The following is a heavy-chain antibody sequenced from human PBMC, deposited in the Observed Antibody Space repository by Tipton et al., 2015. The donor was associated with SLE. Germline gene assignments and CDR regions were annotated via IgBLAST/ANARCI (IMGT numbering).Heavy chain of an antibody. CDR3: ATYFYDATGYQSVDD. CDR1: GVSISDHY. V-gene: IGHV4-59*11. J-gene: IGHJ4*02. CDR2: VFYSGSS. Sequence: TLSLTCTVSGVSISDHYWTWIRQPPGKGLEWLAYVFYSGSSNFNRAHYNPSLTGRVTISVDTSKNQFSLHLTSVTSADTAVYYCATYFYDATGYQSVDDWGQGALVTVSS. D-gene: IGHD3-22*01.